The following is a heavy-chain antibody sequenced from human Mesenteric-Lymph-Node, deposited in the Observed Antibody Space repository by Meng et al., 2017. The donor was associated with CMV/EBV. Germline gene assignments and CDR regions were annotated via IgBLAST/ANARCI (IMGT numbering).Heavy chain of an antibody. CDR3: ARGLGAQRGWVFDY. CDR2: ISGTSGYR. D-gene: IGHD3-10*01. J-gene: IGHJ4*02. CDR1: GFAFDTST. Sequence: SGFAFDTSTMNWVRQAQGKGLEWVASISGTSGYRYYADSLRGRFTISRDNAKNSLYLRMDSLRAEDTAVYYCARGLGAQRGWVFDYWGQGTLVTVSS. V-gene: IGHV3-21*01.